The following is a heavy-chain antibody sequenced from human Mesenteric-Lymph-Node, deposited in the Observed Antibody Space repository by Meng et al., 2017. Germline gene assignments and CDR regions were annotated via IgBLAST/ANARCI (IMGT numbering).Heavy chain of an antibody. CDR1: GNTLSELS. D-gene: IGHD5-18*01. CDR3: ARDTGGSSYGMLYY. J-gene: IGHJ4*02. V-gene: IGHV1-24*01. Sequence: ASVKVSCKVSGNTLSELSMHWVRQAPGKGLEWMGGFDPEHGDAIYAQKFQGRVTVTEDTSTDTAYMELSSLREDDTAVYYCARDTGGSSYGMLYYWGQGTLVTVSS. CDR2: FDPEHGDA.